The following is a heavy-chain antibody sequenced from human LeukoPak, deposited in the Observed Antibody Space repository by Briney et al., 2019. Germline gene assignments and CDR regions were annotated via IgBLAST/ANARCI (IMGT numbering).Heavy chain of an antibody. CDR3: ASMTYYYDSSGYLNYFDY. J-gene: IGHJ4*02. CDR2: INPNSGGT. Sequence: ASVKVSCKASGYTFTGYYMHWVRQAPGQGLEWMGRINPNSGGTNYAQKFQGRVTMTRDTSISTAYMELSRLRSDDTAVYYCASMTYYYDSSGYLNYFDYWGQGTLVTVSS. CDR1: GYTFTGYY. D-gene: IGHD3-22*01. V-gene: IGHV1-2*06.